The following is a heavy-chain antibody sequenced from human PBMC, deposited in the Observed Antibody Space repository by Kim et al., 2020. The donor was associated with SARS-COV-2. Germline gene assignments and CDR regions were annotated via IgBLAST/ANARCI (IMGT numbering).Heavy chain of an antibody. CDR3: ASAPSDSSSYY. V-gene: IGHV3-33*01. CDR1: GFTFNNYG. D-gene: IGHD3-22*01. CDR2: IWYDGSNK. Sequence: GGSLRLSCAASGFTFNNYGMHWVRQAPGKGLEWVAVIWYDGSNKYYADSVKGRFTISRDNSKNTLYLQTNSLRAEDTAVYYCASAPSDSSSYYWGQGTLVTVSS. J-gene: IGHJ4*02.